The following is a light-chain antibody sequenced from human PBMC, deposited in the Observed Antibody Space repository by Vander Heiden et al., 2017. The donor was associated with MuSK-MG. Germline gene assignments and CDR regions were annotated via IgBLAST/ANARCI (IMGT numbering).Light chain of an antibody. V-gene: IGLV1-44*01. CDR1: SSNIGSNT. J-gene: IGLJ2*01. CDR3: AAWDDSLNGGVV. CDR2: NNN. Sequence: SVLPQPPSASGTPGQRVTISFSGSSSNIGSNTVNWYQQLPGTAPKLLIYNNNQRPSGVPDRFSGSKSGTSASLAISGLQSEDEADYYCAAWDDSLNGGVVFGGGTKLTVL.